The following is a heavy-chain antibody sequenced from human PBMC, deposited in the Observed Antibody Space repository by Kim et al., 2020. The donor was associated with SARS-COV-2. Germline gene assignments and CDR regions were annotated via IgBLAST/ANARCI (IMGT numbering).Heavy chain of an antibody. Sequence: GGSLRLSCAASGFTFSSYAMSWVRQAPGKGLEWVSAISGSGGSTYYADSVKGRFTISRDNSKNTLYLQMNSLRAEDTAVYYCAKDGFLEWLLYGGTPYYFDYWGQGTLVTVSS. V-gene: IGHV3-23*01. D-gene: IGHD3-3*01. CDR1: GFTFSSYA. CDR2: ISGSGGST. CDR3: AKDGFLEWLLYGGTPYYFDY. J-gene: IGHJ4*02.